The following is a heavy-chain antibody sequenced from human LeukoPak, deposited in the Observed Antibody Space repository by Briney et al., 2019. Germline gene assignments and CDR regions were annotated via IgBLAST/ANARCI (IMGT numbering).Heavy chain of an antibody. CDR3: ASAPLVGATTGWFDP. Sequence: PGGSLRPSCAASGFTFSNYALHWVRQAPGKGLEWVAVISYDGSNKDYADSVKGRFTISRDNSKNTLYLQMNSLRAEDTAVYYCASAPLVGATTGWFDPWGQGTLVTVSS. V-gene: IGHV3-30*04. CDR2: ISYDGSNK. D-gene: IGHD1-26*01. CDR1: GFTFSNYA. J-gene: IGHJ5*02.